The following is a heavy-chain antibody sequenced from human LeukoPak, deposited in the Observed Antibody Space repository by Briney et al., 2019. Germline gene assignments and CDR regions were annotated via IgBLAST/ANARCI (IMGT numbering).Heavy chain of an antibody. V-gene: IGHV3-48*01. D-gene: IGHD3-10*01. CDR2: ISSSGTTI. CDR3: AKRRYGSGSNYNNHYGMDV. J-gene: IGHJ6*02. Sequence: LSGGSLRLSCAASGFTFSSFTMNWVRQAPGRGLECVSYISSSGTTIYYADSVKGRFTISRDNSKNTLYLQMNSLRAEDTAVYYCAKRRYGSGSNYNNHYGMDVWGQGTTVTVSS. CDR1: GFTFSSFT.